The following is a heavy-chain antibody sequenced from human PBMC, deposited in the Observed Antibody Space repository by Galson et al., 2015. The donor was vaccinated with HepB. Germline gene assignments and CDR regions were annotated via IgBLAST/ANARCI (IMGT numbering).Heavy chain of an antibody. CDR2: ISSSSTHT. V-gene: IGHV3-11*06. CDR1: GFTFSDYY. Sequence: SLRLSCAASGFTFSDYYMRWIRQAPGKGLEWLSYISSSSTHTSYAESVKGRFTISRDNAGNSLYLQMNSLRVEDTAVYFCARDGRIAVTGYDFGWFSPWGQGTLVTVSS. D-gene: IGHD6-19*01. CDR3: ARDGRIAVTGYDFGWFSP. J-gene: IGHJ5*02.